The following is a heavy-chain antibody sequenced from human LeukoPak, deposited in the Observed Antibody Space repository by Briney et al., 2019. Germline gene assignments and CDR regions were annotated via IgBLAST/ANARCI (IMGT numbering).Heavy chain of an antibody. V-gene: IGHV3-23*01. D-gene: IGHD3-22*01. Sequence: GGSLRLSCAASGFTFSSYAMSWVRQAPGKGLAWVSTISGGSGSTYCADSVKGRFAISRDNSKNTLYLQMNSLRDEDTAVYYCAKHRFESGGYHSTDWGQGTLVTVSS. CDR3: AKHRFESGGYHSTD. CDR2: ISGGSGST. CDR1: GFTFSSYA. J-gene: IGHJ4*02.